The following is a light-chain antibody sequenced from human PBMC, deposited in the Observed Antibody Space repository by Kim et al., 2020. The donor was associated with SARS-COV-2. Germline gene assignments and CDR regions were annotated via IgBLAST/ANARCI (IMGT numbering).Light chain of an antibody. CDR2: GASNGAS. CDR1: QDVSSN. CDR3: QQYNDWPS. Sequence: PGERAHLAGRASQDVSSNLAWYQQKPGQAPRLLIYGASNGASTRATGVPARFSGSGSGTDFTLSISSLQSEDFATYYCQQYNDWPSFGQGTKLEI. V-gene: IGKV3-15*01. J-gene: IGKJ2*03.